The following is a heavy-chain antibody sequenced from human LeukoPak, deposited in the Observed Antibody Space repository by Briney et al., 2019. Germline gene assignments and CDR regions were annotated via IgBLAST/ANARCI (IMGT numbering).Heavy chain of an antibody. V-gene: IGHV3-48*01. D-gene: IGHD6-19*01. CDR3: ARGTSSGWYENWFDP. Sequence: GSLRLSCAASGFTFSSYSMNWVRQAPGKGLEWVSYISSSSSTIYYADSVKGRFTISRDNAKNSLYLQMNSLRAEDTAVYYCARGTSSGWYENWFDPWGQGTLVTVSS. CDR2: ISSSSSTI. CDR1: GFTFSSYS. J-gene: IGHJ5*02.